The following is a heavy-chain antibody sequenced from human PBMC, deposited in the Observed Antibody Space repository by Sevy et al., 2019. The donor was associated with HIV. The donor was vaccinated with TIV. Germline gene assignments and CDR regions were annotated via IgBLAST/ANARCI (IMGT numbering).Heavy chain of an antibody. D-gene: IGHD6-13*01. Sequence: GGSLRLSCAASGFTFSSYGMHWVRQAPGKELEWVAVIWYDGSNKYYADSVKGRFTISRDNSKNTLYLQMNSLRAEDTAVYYCARDGEGQQLGYYYGMDVWGQGTTVTVSS. V-gene: IGHV3-33*01. J-gene: IGHJ6*02. CDR3: ARDGEGQQLGYYYGMDV. CDR2: IWYDGSNK. CDR1: GFTFSSYG.